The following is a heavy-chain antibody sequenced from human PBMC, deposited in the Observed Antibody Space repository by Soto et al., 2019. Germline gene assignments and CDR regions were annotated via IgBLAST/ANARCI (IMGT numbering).Heavy chain of an antibody. CDR3: VRAAGYSGNDYVYYYGMDV. Sequence: QVQLVESGGGVVQPGRSLRLSCAASGFTFSSYGMHWVRQAPGKGLEWVALVWYDGGNKYYADSVKGRFTISRDNSKNTLYLQMNSLRDEETAVYYCVRAAGYSGNDYVYYYGMDVWGQGTTVTLSS. CDR1: GFTFSSYG. D-gene: IGHD5-12*01. CDR2: VWYDGGNK. V-gene: IGHV3-33*01. J-gene: IGHJ6*02.